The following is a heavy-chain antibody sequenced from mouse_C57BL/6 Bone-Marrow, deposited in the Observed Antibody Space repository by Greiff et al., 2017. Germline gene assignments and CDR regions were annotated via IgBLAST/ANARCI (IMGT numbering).Heavy chain of an antibody. J-gene: IGHJ2*01. CDR2: IYPGSGGT. Sequence: VQLQQPGAELVKPGASVKMFCKASGYTFTSYWITWVKQRPGQGLEWIGDIYPGSGGTIYNEKFKSKATLTVDTSSSTAYMQLSSLTSEDSAVYYCARRGPGYWGQGTTLTVSS. V-gene: IGHV1-55*01. D-gene: IGHD3-3*01. CDR1: GYTFTSYW. CDR3: ARRGPGY.